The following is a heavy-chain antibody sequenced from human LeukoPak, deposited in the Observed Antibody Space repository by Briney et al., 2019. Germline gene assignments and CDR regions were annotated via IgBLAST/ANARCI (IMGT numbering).Heavy chain of an antibody. V-gene: IGHV3-21*01. CDR1: GFTFSSYS. CDR3: ARQYDSSGYYIEYYFDY. J-gene: IGHJ4*02. CDR2: ISSSSYI. Sequence: PGGSLTLSCAASGFTFSSYSMNWVRQAPGKGLEWVSSISSSSYIYYADSVKGRFTISRDHAKNSLYLQMNSLRAEDTAVYYCARQYDSSGYYIEYYFDYWGQGTLVTVSS. D-gene: IGHD3-22*01.